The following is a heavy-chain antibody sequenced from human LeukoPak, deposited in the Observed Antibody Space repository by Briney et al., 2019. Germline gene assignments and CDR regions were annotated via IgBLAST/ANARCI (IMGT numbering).Heavy chain of an antibody. D-gene: IGHD2-8*01. CDR3: AGGYCTNGVCALDAFDI. Sequence: SVKXXCXASGYTFTSYGISWVRQAPGQGLEWMGWISAYNGNTNYAQKLQGRVTMTTDTSTSTAYMELRSLRSDDTAVYYCAGGYCTNGVCALDAFDIWGQGTMVTVSS. V-gene: IGHV1-18*01. J-gene: IGHJ3*02. CDR1: GYTFTSYG. CDR2: ISAYNGNT.